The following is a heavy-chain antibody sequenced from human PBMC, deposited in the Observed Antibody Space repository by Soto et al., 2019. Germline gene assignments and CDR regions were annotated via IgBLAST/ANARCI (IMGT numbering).Heavy chain of an antibody. Sequence: QLQLQESGPGLVKPSETLSLTCTVSGGSISSSSYYWGWIRQPPGKGLEWIGSIYYSGSTYYNPSLKSRVTISVDTSKNQFSLKLSSVTAADTAVYYCADSWIEGEVLGGMDVWGQGTTVTVSS. J-gene: IGHJ6*02. CDR3: ADSWIEGEVLGGMDV. CDR2: IYYSGST. V-gene: IGHV4-39*01. D-gene: IGHD2-8*02. CDR1: GGSISSSSYY.